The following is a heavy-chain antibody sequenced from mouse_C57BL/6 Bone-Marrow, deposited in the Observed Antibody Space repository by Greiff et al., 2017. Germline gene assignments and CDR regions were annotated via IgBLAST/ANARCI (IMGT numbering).Heavy chain of an antibody. V-gene: IGHV1-69*01. CDR1: GYTFTSYW. CDR3: ARRGFLRGFAY. Sequence: QVQLQQPGAELVMPGASVKLSCKASGYTFTSYWMHWVKQRPGQGLEWIGEIDPSDSYTNYNQKFKGKSTLTVDKSSSTAYMQLSSLTSEDSAVYYCARRGFLRGFAYWGQGTLVTVSA. J-gene: IGHJ3*01. CDR2: IDPSDSYT. D-gene: IGHD1-1*01.